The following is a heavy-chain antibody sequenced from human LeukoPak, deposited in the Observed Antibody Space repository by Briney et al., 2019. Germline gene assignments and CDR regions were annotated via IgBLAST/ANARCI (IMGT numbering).Heavy chain of an antibody. V-gene: IGHV1-69*10. J-gene: IGHJ4*02. D-gene: IGHD3-22*01. Sequence: SVKVSCKASGGTSNSHAISWVRQAPGQGLEWMGRIIPNLGTTNRAQNFQDRVTLTADKSMNTAYMELTSLTSDDTAVYYCATTNDGGGYQWGDFFDFWVQGTLVTVSS. CDR2: IIPNLGTT. CDR1: GGTSNSHA. CDR3: ATTNDGGGYQWGDFFDF.